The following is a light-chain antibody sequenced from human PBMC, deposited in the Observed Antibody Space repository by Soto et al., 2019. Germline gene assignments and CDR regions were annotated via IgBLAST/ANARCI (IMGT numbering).Light chain of an antibody. Sequence: IVLTQSPATLSLSPGERATFSCRASQSVSSYLAWYQQKPGQAPRLLIYDASNRATGIPARFSGSGSGTDFTLTISSLEPEDFAVYYCQQRSNWPLTFAQGTKVDIK. V-gene: IGKV3-11*01. CDR1: QSVSSY. CDR2: DAS. J-gene: IGKJ3*01. CDR3: QQRSNWPLT.